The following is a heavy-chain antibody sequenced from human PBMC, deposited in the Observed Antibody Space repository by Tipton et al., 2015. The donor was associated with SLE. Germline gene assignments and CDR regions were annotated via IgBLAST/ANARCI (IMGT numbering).Heavy chain of an antibody. Sequence: TLSLTCTVSGGSISSYYWSWIRQPPGKGLEYIGYISYSGSSNSNSSLKSRVTISVDTSKKQFSLKLNSVTAADTAVYYCARRAISGNWYFDLWGRGTLVTVSS. CDR3: ARRAISGNWYFDL. D-gene: IGHD1-26*01. J-gene: IGHJ2*01. CDR2: ISYSGSS. CDR1: GGSISSYY. V-gene: IGHV4-59*01.